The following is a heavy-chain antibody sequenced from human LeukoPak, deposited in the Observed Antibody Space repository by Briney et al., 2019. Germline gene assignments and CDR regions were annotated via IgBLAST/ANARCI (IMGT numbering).Heavy chain of an antibody. CDR3: ARHILTGYSPNWFDP. V-gene: IGHV3-21*01. D-gene: IGHD3-9*01. Sequence: KPGGSLRLSCAASGFTFSSYSMNWVRQAPGKGLEWVSSISSSSSYIYYADSVKGRFTISRDNAKNSLYLQMNSLRAEDTAVYYCARHILTGYSPNWFDPWGQGTLVTVSS. CDR1: GFTFSSYS. J-gene: IGHJ5*02. CDR2: ISSSSSYI.